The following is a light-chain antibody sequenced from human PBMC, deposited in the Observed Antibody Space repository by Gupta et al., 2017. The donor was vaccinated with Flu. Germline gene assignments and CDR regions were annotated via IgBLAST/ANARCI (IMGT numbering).Light chain of an antibody. CDR1: QSLLFNSNNKNY. CDR2: WAS. CDR3: QQDDSTTLT. Sequence: DIVMTQSPDSLAVSLGERATINCKSSQSLLFNSNNKNYLAWYQQKPGHPPKLLIYWASTRESGVPDRFSGGGSGTHFTLTISSLQAEDVAVYYCQQDDSTTLTFGGGTKVEIK. J-gene: IGKJ4*01. V-gene: IGKV4-1*01.